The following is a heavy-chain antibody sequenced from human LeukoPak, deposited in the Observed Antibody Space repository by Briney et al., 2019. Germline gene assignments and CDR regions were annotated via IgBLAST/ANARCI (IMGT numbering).Heavy chain of an antibody. D-gene: IGHD2-2*01. V-gene: IGHV3-30*14. CDR2: ISYDGSNK. J-gene: IGHJ4*02. CDR1: GFTFNNYA. Sequence: GGSLRLSCAASGFTFNNYAMHWVRQAPGKGLEWVADISYDGSNKYYADSVKGRFTISRDNSKNTLYVQMTSLRAEDTAVYYCVYQVQGVVKWGQGTLVTVSS. CDR3: VYQVQGVVK.